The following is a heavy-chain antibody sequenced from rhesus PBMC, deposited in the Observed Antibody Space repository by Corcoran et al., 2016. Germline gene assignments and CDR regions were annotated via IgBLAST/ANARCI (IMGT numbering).Heavy chain of an antibody. CDR2: VDPVYGEI. Sequence: EVQLVQSGAEVKKPGASVQVSCTVSGYTFTEFSMHGVRPAPGKGLEWMGGVDPVYGEIIHAEKFQGRVTMTEDTSTDTAYMELSSLRSEDTAVYYCARARGLYNSLDVWGRGVLVTVSS. CDR1: GYTFTEFS. V-gene: IGHV1-156*01. D-gene: IGHD2-39*01. CDR3: ARARGLYNSLDV. J-gene: IGHJ5-2*02.